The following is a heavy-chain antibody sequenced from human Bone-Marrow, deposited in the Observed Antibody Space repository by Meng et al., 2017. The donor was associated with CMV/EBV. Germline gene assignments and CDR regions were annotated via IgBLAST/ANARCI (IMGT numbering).Heavy chain of an antibody. J-gene: IGHJ4*02. Sequence: ASVKVSCKASGYTFIAYYMHWVRQAPGQGLEWMGWINPNSGDTNYAQKFQGRVSMTRDTSISTAYMELSRLRSDDTAVYYCARGYCSSTSCYEFDHWGQGALVTVSS. V-gene: IGHV1-2*02. CDR2: INPNSGDT. CDR1: GYTFIAYY. CDR3: ARGYCSSTSCYEFDH. D-gene: IGHD2-2*01.